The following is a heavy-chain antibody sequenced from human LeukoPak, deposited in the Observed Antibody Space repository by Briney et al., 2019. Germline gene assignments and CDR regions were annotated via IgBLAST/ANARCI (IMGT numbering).Heavy chain of an antibody. V-gene: IGHV3-33*01. CDR3: ARVYNNWYVDY. CDR1: GFTFADYA. CDR2: IWYDGSNK. Sequence: GGSLRLSCTVSGFTFADYAMGWVRQAPGKGPEWVAVIWYDGSNKYYADSVKGRFTISRENSKNTLYLQMNSLRAEDTAVYYCARVYNNWYVDYWGQGTLVTVSS. J-gene: IGHJ4*02. D-gene: IGHD1-1*01.